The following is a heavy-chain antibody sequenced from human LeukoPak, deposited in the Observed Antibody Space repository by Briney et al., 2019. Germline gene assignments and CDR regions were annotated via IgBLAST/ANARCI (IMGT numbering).Heavy chain of an antibody. CDR1: GFTFSSYA. CDR3: ARDRGSGWYSSSASYYYYGMDV. V-gene: IGHV3-23*01. Sequence: GGSLRLSCAASGFTFSSYAMSWVRQAPGKGLEWVSAISGSGGSTYYADSVKGRFTISRDNSKNTLYLQMNSLRAEDTAVYYCARDRGSGWYSSSASYYYYGMDVWGQGTTVTVSS. D-gene: IGHD6-19*01. J-gene: IGHJ6*02. CDR2: ISGSGGST.